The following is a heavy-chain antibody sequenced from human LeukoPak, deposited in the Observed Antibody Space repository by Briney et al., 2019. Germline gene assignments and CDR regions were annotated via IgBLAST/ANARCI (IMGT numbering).Heavy chain of an antibody. V-gene: IGHV4-61*01. J-gene: IGHJ6*02. CDR1: GGSVSSGSYY. D-gene: IGHD3-3*01. CDR2: IYYSGST. Sequence: PSETLSLTCTVSGGSVSSGSYYWSWIRQPPGKGLEWIGYIYYSGSTNYNPSLKSRVTTSVDTSKNQFSLKLSSVTAADTAVYYCARDRYYDFWSGYYRAYYYGMDVWGQGTTVTVSS. CDR3: ARDRYYDFWSGYYRAYYYGMDV.